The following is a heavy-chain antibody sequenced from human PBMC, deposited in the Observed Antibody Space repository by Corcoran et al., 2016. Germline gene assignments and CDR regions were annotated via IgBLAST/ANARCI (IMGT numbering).Heavy chain of an antibody. Sequence: QEQLVASGGGVVQPGGSLRLSCVASGFTFSYYGMHWVRQAPGKGLEWVAIIWNDGSHKDHADSVKGRFTISRDNYKNTLYLQMNSLIVEDTAFYYWASLRHSNFMGGLGVWGQGITVTVSS. J-gene: IGHJ6*02. CDR3: ASLRHSNFMGGLGV. D-gene: IGHD4-4*01. V-gene: IGHV3-33*03. CDR1: GFTFSYYG. CDR2: IWNDGSHK.